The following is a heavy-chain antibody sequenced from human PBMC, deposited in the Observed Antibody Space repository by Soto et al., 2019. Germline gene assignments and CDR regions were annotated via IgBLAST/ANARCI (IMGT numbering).Heavy chain of an antibody. Sequence: EVQLVESGGGLVQPGGSLRLSCAASGFTFSSYWMSWVRQAPGKGLEWVANIKQDGSEKYYVDSVKGRFTISRDNAKNSLYLQMNSLRAEATAVYYCARVDTGYCSSTSCSTLYYYYGMDVWGQGTTVTVSS. J-gene: IGHJ6*02. CDR1: GFTFSSYW. D-gene: IGHD2-2*02. CDR3: ARVDTGYCSSTSCSTLYYYYGMDV. CDR2: IKQDGSEK. V-gene: IGHV3-7*03.